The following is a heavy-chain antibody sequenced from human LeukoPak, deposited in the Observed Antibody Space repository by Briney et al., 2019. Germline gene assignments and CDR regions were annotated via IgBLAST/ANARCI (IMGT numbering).Heavy chain of an antibody. CDR1: GFTFSSYG. D-gene: IGHD6-19*01. V-gene: IGHV3-33*01. Sequence: GSLRLSCAASGFTFSSYGMHWVRQAPGKGLEWVAVIWYDGSNKYYADSVKGRFTISRDNSKNTLYLQMNSLRAEDTAVYYCARGEDSSGWYDAFDIWGQGTMVTVSS. CDR2: IWYDGSNK. CDR3: ARGEDSSGWYDAFDI. J-gene: IGHJ3*02.